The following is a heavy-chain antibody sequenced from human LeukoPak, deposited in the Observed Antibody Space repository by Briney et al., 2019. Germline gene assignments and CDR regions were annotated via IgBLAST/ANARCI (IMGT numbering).Heavy chain of an antibody. V-gene: IGHV3-30*02. CDR1: GFTFSSYG. Sequence: PGGSLRPSCAASGFTFSSYGMHWVRQAPGKGLEWVAFIRYDGSNKYYADSVKGRFTISRDNSKNTLYLQMNSLRAEDTAVYYCAKPGLRFGEPRGSFDYWGQGTLVTVSS. J-gene: IGHJ4*02. CDR3: AKPGLRFGEPRGSFDY. CDR2: IRYDGSNK. D-gene: IGHD3-10*01.